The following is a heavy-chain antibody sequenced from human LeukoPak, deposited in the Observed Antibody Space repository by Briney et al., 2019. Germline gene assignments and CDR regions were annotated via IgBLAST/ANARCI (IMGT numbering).Heavy chain of an antibody. J-gene: IGHJ4*02. D-gene: IGHD6-19*01. CDR3: ARDGGGDETAVARPES. CDR1: GYSISSGYY. CDR2: IYHSGST. V-gene: IGHV4-38-2*02. Sequence: PSETLSLTCTVSGYSISSGYYWGWIRQPPGKGLEWIGSIYHSGSTYYNPSLKSRVTISVDTSKNQFSLKLSPVTAADTAVYYCARDGGGDETAVARPESWGQGTLVTVSS.